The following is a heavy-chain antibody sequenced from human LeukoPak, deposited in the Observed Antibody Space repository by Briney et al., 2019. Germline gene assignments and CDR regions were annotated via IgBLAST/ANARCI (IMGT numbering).Heavy chain of an antibody. CDR2: INAGNGNT. CDR1: GYTFTSYA. Sequence: ASVKVSCKASGYTFTSYAMHWVRQAPGQRLEWMGWINAGNGNTKYSQEFQGRVTITRDTSASTAYMELSSLRSEDMAVYYCARAIVGATTFGENWFDPWGQGTLVTVSS. D-gene: IGHD1-26*01. J-gene: IGHJ5*02. CDR3: ARAIVGATTFGENWFDP. V-gene: IGHV1-3*03.